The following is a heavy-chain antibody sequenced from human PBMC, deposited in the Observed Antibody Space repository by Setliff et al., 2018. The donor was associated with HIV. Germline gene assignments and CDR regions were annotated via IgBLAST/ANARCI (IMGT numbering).Heavy chain of an antibody. J-gene: IGHJ4*02. Sequence: GASVKVSCKASGYTFTGYFIHWVRQAPGRGLEWMGWISPHSGGTRTTRTFRGRVTMTRDTSINTAYMELSGVRSDDTAVYFCARQLSNSFDYWGQGTLVTVSS. V-gene: IGHV1-2*02. CDR2: ISPHSGGT. D-gene: IGHD1-1*01. CDR3: ARQLSNSFDY. CDR1: GYTFTGYF.